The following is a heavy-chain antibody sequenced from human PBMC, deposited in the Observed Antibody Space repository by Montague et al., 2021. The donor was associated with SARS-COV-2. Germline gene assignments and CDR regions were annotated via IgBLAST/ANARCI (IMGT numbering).Heavy chain of an antibody. Sequence: SETLSLTCTVSGGSISSYYWSWIRQPPGTGLEWMGYIYYIGSTNYNPSLKSRVTILVDMSKNQFSLKLSPVTAADTAVYYCARGMGGSYLYYFDYWGQGTLVTVSS. CDR1: GGSISSYY. CDR3: ARGMGGSYLYYFDY. J-gene: IGHJ4*02. D-gene: IGHD1-26*01. CDR2: IYYIGST. V-gene: IGHV4-59*01.